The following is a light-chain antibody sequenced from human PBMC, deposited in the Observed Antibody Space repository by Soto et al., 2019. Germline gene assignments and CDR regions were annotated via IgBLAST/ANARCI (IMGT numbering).Light chain of an antibody. CDR2: LNGDGSP. J-gene: IGLJ2*01. CDR1: SAHSNYA. CDR3: QTGDTGVV. Sequence: QLVLTQSPSASASLGASVRLTCTLSSAHSNYAIAWHQQQPDKGPRHLMKLNGDGSPIKGDGIPDRFSGSSSGAERYLTISSLQSEDEADYFCQTGDTGVVFGGGTKLTVL. V-gene: IGLV4-69*02.